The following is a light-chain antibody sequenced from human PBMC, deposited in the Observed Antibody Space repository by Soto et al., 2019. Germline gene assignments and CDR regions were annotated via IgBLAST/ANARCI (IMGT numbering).Light chain of an antibody. Sequence: QSALTQPASVSGSPGQSITISCTGSSSDVGDYDFVSWYQQHPGKAPKLIIYEVSDWPSGVSNRFSGSKSGHTASLTISGLQAEDDAHYYFRSFSSPSTLVVFGGRTKLTVL. CDR2: EVS. V-gene: IGLV2-14*01. CDR1: SSDVGDYDF. CDR3: RSFSSPSTLVV. J-gene: IGLJ2*01.